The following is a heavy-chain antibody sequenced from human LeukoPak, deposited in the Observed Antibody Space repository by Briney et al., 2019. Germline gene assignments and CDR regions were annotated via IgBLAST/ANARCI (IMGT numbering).Heavy chain of an antibody. V-gene: IGHV1-18*01. CDR2: ISAYNGNT. D-gene: IGHD2-15*01. CDR1: GYTFTSYG. J-gene: IGHJ6*02. CDR3: ARDWINCSGGSCYSPIKSYYGMDV. Sequence: ASVKVSCKASGYTFTSYGISWVRPAPGQGLEWMGWISAYNGNTNYAQKLQGRVTMTTDTSTSTAYMELRSLRSDDTAVYYCARDWINCSGGSCYSPIKSYYGMDVWGQGTTVTVSS.